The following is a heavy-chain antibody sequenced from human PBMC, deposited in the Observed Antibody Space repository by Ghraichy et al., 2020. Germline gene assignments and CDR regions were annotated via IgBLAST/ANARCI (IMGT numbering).Heavy chain of an antibody. CDR1: GGSISSGGYS. J-gene: IGHJ2*01. CDR3: ARTDDYGENYWYFDL. D-gene: IGHD4-17*01. V-gene: IGHV4-30-2*01. CDR2: IYHSGST. Sequence: SETLSLTCAVSGGSISSGGYSWSWIRQPPGKGLEWIGYIYHSGSTYYNPSLKSRVTISVDRSKNQFSLKLSSVTAADTAVYYCARTDDYGENYWYFDLWGRGTLVTVSS.